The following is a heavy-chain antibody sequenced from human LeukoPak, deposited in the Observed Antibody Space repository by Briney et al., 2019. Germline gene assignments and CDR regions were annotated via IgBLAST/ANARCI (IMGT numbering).Heavy chain of an antibody. V-gene: IGHV1-18*01. CDR3: ARDKVRYEFWSGYSPDEYYYYGMDV. Sequence: GASVKVSCKASGYTFTSYGISWVRQAPGQGLEWMGWISAYNGNTNYAQKLQGRVTMTTDTSTSTAYMELRSLRSDDTAVYYCARDKVRYEFWSGYSPDEYYYYGMDVWGQGTTVTVSS. J-gene: IGHJ6*02. CDR2: ISAYNGNT. CDR1: GYTFTSYG. D-gene: IGHD3-3*01.